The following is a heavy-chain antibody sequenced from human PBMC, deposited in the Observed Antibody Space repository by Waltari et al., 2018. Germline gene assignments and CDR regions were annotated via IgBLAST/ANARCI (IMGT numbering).Heavy chain of an antibody. CDR2: TYYRSKWYN. CDR3: AREGIEVALDY. V-gene: IGHV6-1*01. J-gene: IGHJ4*02. Sequence: QVQLQESGPGLVKPSQTLSLTCAISGDSVSSNSVAWNWIRQSPSRGLEWLGRTYYRSKWYNNYAVSGKSRITINADSSKSQVSLQLNSVTPEDTAGYYCAREGIEVALDYWGQGTLVTVSS. D-gene: IGHD6-19*01. CDR1: GDSVSSNSVA.